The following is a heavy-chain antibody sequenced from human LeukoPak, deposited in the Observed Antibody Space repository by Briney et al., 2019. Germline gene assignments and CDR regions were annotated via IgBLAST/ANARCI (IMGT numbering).Heavy chain of an antibody. V-gene: IGHV3-64D*09. D-gene: IGHD3-22*01. Sequence: PGGPLRLSCSASGFAFSYYDMHWVRQAAGKALEFVTGNSSNGGSTYYADSLKGRFTVPRDNSNNTLYLQMSSLRAEDTAIYYCAKGPTYDSLPYYFDYWGQGTLVTVSS. J-gene: IGHJ4*02. CDR3: AKGPTYDSLPYYFDY. CDR2: NSSNGGST. CDR1: GFAFSYYD.